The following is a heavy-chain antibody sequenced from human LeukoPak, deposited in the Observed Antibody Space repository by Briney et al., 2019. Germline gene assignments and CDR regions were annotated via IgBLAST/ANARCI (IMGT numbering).Heavy chain of an antibody. CDR3: ARDAPFLLRGDYTKGDY. CDR2: FTGYNGNT. Sequence: ASVKVSCKAFGNTLPTNGTTWWHQALGQGFEWMEWFTGYNGNTNYAQKVQDRVTMMTDTSTSTAYMELRSLRSDDTAVYYCARDAPFLLRGDYTKGDYWGQGTLVTVSS. V-gene: IGHV1-18*01. CDR1: GNTLPTNG. J-gene: IGHJ4*02. D-gene: IGHD4-4*01.